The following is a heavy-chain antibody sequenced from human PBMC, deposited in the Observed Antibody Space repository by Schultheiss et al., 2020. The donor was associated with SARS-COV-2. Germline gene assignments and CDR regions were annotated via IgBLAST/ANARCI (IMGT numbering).Heavy chain of an antibody. D-gene: IGHD4-17*01. V-gene: IGHV3-11*04. Sequence: GGSLRLSCAASGFTFSDYYMSWIRQAPGKGLEWVSYISSSGGTIYYADSVKGRFTISRDNAKNSLYLQMNSLRAEDTAVYYCATSRGYGDFVFDYWGQGTLVTVSS. J-gene: IGHJ4*02. CDR2: ISSSGGTI. CDR1: GFTFSDYY. CDR3: ATSRGYGDFVFDY.